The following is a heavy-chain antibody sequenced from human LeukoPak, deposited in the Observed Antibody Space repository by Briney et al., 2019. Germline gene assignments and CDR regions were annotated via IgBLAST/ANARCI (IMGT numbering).Heavy chain of an antibody. Sequence: PSETLSLTCTVSGGSISSYYWSWIRQPAGKGLEWIGRIYTSGSTNYNPSLKSRVTISVDTSKNQFSLKLNSVTAADTAVYYCAREQLVPAAMMGYYYYYGMDVWGQGTTVTVSS. CDR3: AREQLVPAAMMGYYYYYGMDV. J-gene: IGHJ6*02. D-gene: IGHD2-2*01. CDR1: GGSISSYY. CDR2: IYTSGST. V-gene: IGHV4-4*07.